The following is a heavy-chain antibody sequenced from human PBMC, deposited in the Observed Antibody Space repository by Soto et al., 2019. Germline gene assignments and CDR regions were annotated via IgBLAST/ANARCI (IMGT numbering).Heavy chain of an antibody. J-gene: IGHJ6*02. CDR3: ARGRVDTPYCYYGMGV. D-gene: IGHD5-18*01. CDR1: GGTFSSYA. Sequence: QVQLVQSGAEVKKPGSSVKVSCKASGGTFSSYAISWVRQAPGQGLEWMGGIIPIFGTANYAQKFQGRVTITXAEXTXTAYRELGSLRSEDTAVYYCARGRVDTPYCYYGMGVWGQGTTVTVSS. CDR2: IIPIFGTA. V-gene: IGHV1-69*05.